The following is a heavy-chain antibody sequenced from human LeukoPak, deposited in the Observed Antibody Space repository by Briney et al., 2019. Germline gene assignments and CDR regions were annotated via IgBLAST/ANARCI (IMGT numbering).Heavy chain of an antibody. J-gene: IGHJ4*02. Sequence: PGGSLRLSCAASGVTFSSYGMHWVRQAPGKGLEWVAVISYDGSNKYYADSVKGRFTISRDNSKNTLYLQMNSLRAEDTAVYYCAKSIAAAGAFDYWGQGTLVTVSS. D-gene: IGHD6-13*01. CDR1: GVTFSSYG. CDR3: AKSIAAAGAFDY. CDR2: ISYDGSNK. V-gene: IGHV3-30*18.